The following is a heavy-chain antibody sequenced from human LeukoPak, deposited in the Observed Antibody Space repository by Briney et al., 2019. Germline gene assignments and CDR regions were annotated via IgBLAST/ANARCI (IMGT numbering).Heavy chain of an antibody. CDR3: ASTFPYCSGGSCAL. J-gene: IGHJ4*02. D-gene: IGHD2-15*01. CDR2: IDQGGSHK. CDR1: GLTFSNSW. V-gene: IGHV3-7*01. Sequence: TGGSLRLSCVASGLTFSNSWMTWVRQAPGKGLEWVGNIDQGGSHKNYVDSVKGRFTISRDNAKNSLYLQMDTLRAEDTAIYCCASTFPYCSGGSCALGGQGTLVTVSS.